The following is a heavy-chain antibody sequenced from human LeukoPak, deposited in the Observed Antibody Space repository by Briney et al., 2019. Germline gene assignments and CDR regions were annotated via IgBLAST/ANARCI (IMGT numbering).Heavy chain of an antibody. Sequence: SVKVSCKASGGTFSSCAISWVRQAPGQGLEWMGRIIPIFGIANYAQKFQGRVTITADKSTSTAYMELSSLRSEDTAVYYCASGKSTDYDFWSGSQYYYYGMDVWAKGPRSPSP. CDR3: ASGKSTDYDFWSGSQYYYYGMDV. CDR2: IIPIFGIA. CDR1: GGTFSSCA. V-gene: IGHV1-69*04. J-gene: IGHJ6*02. D-gene: IGHD3-3*01.